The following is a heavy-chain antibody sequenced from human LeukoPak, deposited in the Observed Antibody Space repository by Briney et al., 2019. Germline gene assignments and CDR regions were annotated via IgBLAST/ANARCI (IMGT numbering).Heavy chain of an antibody. CDR1: GFSFSNYG. D-gene: IGHD3-16*01. CDR3: AREDVRLVGGAFDI. CDR2: INSDGSST. V-gene: IGHV3-74*01. Sequence: GGSLRLSCAASGFSFSNYGMHWVRQGPGKGLVWVSHINSDGSSTRHADSVKGRFTISRDNAKNTLYLQMNSLRAEDTAVYYCAREDVRLVGGAFDIWGQGTVVTVSS. J-gene: IGHJ3*02.